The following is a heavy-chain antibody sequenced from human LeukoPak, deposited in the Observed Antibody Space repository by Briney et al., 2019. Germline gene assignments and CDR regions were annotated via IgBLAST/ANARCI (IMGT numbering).Heavy chain of an antibody. J-gene: IGHJ4*02. V-gene: IGHV4-61*01. CDR2: IYYSGST. Sequence: KPSETLSLTCTVSGGSVTSGSYYWSWIRQPPGKGLEWIGYIYYSGSTKYNPSLKSRVTISVDTSKNQFSLKLSSVTAADTVVYYCARTTIVATIWDYWGQGTLVTVSS. CDR3: ARTTIVATIWDY. D-gene: IGHD5-12*01. CDR1: GGSVTSGSYY.